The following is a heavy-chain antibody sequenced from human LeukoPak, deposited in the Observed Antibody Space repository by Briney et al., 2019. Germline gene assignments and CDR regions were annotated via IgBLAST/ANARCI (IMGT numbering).Heavy chain of an antibody. J-gene: IGHJ4*02. D-gene: IGHD6-6*01. CDR1: GGSISSSSYY. CDR3: ARESSSSGYYFDY. V-gene: IGHV4-39*07. CDR2: IYYSGST. Sequence: SETLSLTCTVSGGSISSSSYYWGWIRQPPGKGLEWIGSIYYSGSTYYNPSLKSRVTISVDTSKNQFSLKLSSVTAADTAVYYCARESSSSGYYFDYWGQGTLVTVSS.